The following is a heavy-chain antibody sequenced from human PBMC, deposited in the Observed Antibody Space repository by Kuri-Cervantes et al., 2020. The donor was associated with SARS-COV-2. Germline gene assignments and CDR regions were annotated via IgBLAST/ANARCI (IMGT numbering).Heavy chain of an antibody. CDR2: IYSGGST. Sequence: GGSLRPSCAASGFTVSSNYMSWVRQAPGKGLEWVSLIYSGGSTYYADSVKGRFTISRDNSKNTLYLQMNSLRAEDTAVYYCARVRGDYVPWGQGTLVTVSS. J-gene: IGHJ5*02. D-gene: IGHD3-16*01. CDR3: ARVRGDYVP. CDR1: GFTVSSNY. V-gene: IGHV3-53*01.